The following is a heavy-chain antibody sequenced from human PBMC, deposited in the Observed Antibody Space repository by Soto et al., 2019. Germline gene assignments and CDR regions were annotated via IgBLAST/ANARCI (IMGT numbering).Heavy chain of an antibody. CDR3: ARWDYGDYARFDY. CDR1: GYTFTSHD. D-gene: IGHD4-17*01. J-gene: IGHJ4*02. CDR2: MNPNSGNT. V-gene: IGHV1-8*01. Sequence: ASVKVSCKASGYTFTSHDINWVRQATGQGLEWMGWMNPNSGNTGYAQKFQGRVTMTRNTSISTAYMELSSLRSEDTAVYYCARWDYGDYARFDYWGQGTLVTVSS.